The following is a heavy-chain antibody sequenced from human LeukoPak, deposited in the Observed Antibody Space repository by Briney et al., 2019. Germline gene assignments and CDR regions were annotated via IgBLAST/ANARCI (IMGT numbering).Heavy chain of an antibody. CDR1: GYTLTELS. D-gene: IGHD3-10*01. CDR2: FDPEDGET. J-gene: IGHJ5*02. V-gene: IGHV1-24*01. CDR3: ATYGSQRMVRGVIDWFDP. Sequence: ASVKVSCKVSGYTLTELSMHWVRQAPGKGLEWMGGFDPEDGETIYAQKFQGRVTMTEDTSTDTAYMELSSLRSEDTAVYYCATYGSQRMVRGVIDWFDPWGQGTLVTVSS.